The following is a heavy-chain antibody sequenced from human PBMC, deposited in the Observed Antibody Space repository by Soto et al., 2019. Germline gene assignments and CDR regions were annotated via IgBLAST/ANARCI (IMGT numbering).Heavy chain of an antibody. CDR1: GFMFHAYG. D-gene: IGHD6-6*01. CDR3: ARDSNSKDYSSSLNYYYYGMDV. CDR2: ISFDGSSQ. Sequence: GGSLRLSCAASGFMFHAYGMHWVRQAPGNGLEWVAVISFDGSSQYYEESVKGRFTISRDNSKNTLYLQMNSLRAEDTAVYYCARDSNSKDYSSSLNYYYYGMDVWGQGTTVTVSS. J-gene: IGHJ6*02. V-gene: IGHV3-33*08.